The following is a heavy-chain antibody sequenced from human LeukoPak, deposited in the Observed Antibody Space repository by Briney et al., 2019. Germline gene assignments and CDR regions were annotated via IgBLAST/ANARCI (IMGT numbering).Heavy chain of an antibody. CDR1: GFTFSDYY. CDR3: AKDYYDSSGYYDAFDI. J-gene: IGHJ3*02. D-gene: IGHD3-22*01. Sequence: GGSLRLSCAASGFTFSDYYMSWIRQAPGKGLEWVSAISGSGGSTYYADSVKGRFTISRDNSKSTLYLQMNSLRAEDTAVYYCAKDYYDSSGYYDAFDIWGQGTMVTVSS. V-gene: IGHV3-23*01. CDR2: ISGSGGST.